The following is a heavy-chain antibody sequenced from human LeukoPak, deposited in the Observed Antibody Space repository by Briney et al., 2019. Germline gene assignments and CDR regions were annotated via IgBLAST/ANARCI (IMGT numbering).Heavy chain of an antibody. CDR3: ARGYYCSSTSCYHYYGMDV. J-gene: IGHJ6*02. CDR2: INSSSSYI. CDR1: GFTFSSYS. V-gene: IGHV3-21*01. D-gene: IGHD2-2*01. Sequence: PGGSLRLSCAASGFTFSSYSMNWVRQAPGKGLEWVSSINSSSSYIYYADSVKGRFTISRDNAKNSLYLQMNSLRAEDTAVYYCARGYYCSSTSCYHYYGMDVWGQGTTVTVSS.